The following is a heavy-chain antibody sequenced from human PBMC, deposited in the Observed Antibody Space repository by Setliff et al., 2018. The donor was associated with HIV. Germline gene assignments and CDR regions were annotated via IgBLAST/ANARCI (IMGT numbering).Heavy chain of an antibody. J-gene: IGHJ4*02. CDR3: ARDPGYSASWYYFDY. D-gene: IGHD6-13*01. V-gene: IGHV1-46*01. CDR1: GYTFTSYY. CDR2: INPSGGST. Sequence: ASVKVSCKASGYTFTSYYMHWVRQAPGQGLEWIGIINPSGGSTSYAQRFQGRVTMTRDTSTSTVYMELSSLRSEDTAVYYCARDPGYSASWYYFDYWGQGTLVTVSS.